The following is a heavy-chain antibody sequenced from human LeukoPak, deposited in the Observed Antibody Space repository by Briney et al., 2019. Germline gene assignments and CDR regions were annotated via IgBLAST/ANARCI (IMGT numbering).Heavy chain of an antibody. CDR2: SNSDGRST. CDR1: GFTFSRHW. V-gene: IGHV3-74*01. D-gene: IGHD3-22*01. J-gene: IGHJ4*02. Sequence: GGSLRLSCAASGFTFSRHWMHWVRQAPGKGLVWVSRSNSDGRSTNYADSVKGLFTIPRDIAKNTLYLQMNRLRAEDTAVYYCVKSILFGSVSYYADWGQGTLVSVSS. CDR3: VKSILFGSVSYYAD.